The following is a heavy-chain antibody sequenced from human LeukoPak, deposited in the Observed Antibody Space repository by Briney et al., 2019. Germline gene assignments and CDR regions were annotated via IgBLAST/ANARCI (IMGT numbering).Heavy chain of an antibody. J-gene: IGHJ3*02. D-gene: IGHD2-2*01. Sequence: GGSLRLSCAASGFTFSNAWMSWVRQAPGKGLEWVGRIKSKTDGGTTDYAAPVKGRFTISRDDSKNTLYLQTNSLKTEDTAVYYCTTGTTDIVVVPAAPSAFDIWGQGTMVTVSS. V-gene: IGHV3-15*01. CDR3: TTGTTDIVVVPAAPSAFDI. CDR1: GFTFSNAW. CDR2: IKSKTDGGTT.